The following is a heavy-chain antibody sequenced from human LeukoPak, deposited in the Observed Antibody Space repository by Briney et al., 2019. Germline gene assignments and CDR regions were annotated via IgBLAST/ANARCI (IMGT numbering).Heavy chain of an antibody. D-gene: IGHD6-13*01. J-gene: IGHJ6*02. V-gene: IGHV1-69*04. CDR3: ARIGYNRPYYYGMDV. CDR2: IIPILGIA. Sequence: SVKVSCKASGGTFSSYAISWVRQAPGQGLEWMGRIIPILGIANYAQKFQGRVTITADKSTSTAYMELSSLRSEDTAVYYCARIGYNRPYYYGMDVWGQGTTVTVSS. CDR1: GGTFSSYA.